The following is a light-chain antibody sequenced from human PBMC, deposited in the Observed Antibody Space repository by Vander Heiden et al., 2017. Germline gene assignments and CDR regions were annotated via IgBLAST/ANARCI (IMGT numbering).Light chain of an antibody. V-gene: IGLV3-1*01. CDR3: QAWDSRNASV. CDR1: KLGDKY. J-gene: IGLJ1*01. CDR2: QDS. Sequence: SYELTQPPSVSVSPGQTASITCSGDKLGDKYACWYQQKPGQSPVLVIYQDSKRPAGIPERFSGSNSGNTATLTISGTQAMDEADYYCQAWDSRNASVFGTGTKVTVL.